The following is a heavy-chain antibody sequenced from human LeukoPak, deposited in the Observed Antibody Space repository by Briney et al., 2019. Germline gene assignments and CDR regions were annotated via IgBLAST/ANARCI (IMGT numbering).Heavy chain of an antibody. D-gene: IGHD2-15*01. V-gene: IGHV3-23*01. J-gene: IGHJ4*02. Sequence: GGSLRLSCVASGFTFSSYAMSWVRQAPGKGLEWVSAISGSGGSTYYADSVKGRFTISRDNSKNTLYLQMNSLRAEDTAVYYCAKIPGGSWRFDYWGQGTLVTVSS. CDR2: ISGSGGST. CDR1: GFTFSSYA. CDR3: AKIPGGSWRFDY.